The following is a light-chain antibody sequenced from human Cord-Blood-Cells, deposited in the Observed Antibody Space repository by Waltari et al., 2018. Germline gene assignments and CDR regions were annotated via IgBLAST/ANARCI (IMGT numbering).Light chain of an antibody. CDR1: SSDVGGYNY. CDR3: SSYTSSSTYV. V-gene: IGLV2-14*01. Sequence: QSALTQPASVSGSPGQSITISCTGPSSDVGGYNYVPWYQQHPGKAPKLMIDDVSKRPSGVSNRFSGSKSGNTASLTISGLQAEDEADYYCSSYTSSSTYVFGTGTKVTVL. J-gene: IGLJ1*01. CDR2: DVS.